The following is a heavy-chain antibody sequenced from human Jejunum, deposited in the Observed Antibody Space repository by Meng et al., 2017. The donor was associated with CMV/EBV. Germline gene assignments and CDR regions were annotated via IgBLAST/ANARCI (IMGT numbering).Heavy chain of an antibody. CDR3: ARGPSMVRELMLGY. CDR1: GFTYSNYG. V-gene: IGHV3-48*03. D-gene: IGHD3-10*01. CDR2: ITASAVSM. Sequence: SGFTYSNYGMVWVRQATGKGLEWIAYITASAVSMYYADSVKGQFTISRDNANNSLYLQMSSLRAEDTAVYFCARGPSMVRELMLGYWGQGTLVTVSS. J-gene: IGHJ4*02.